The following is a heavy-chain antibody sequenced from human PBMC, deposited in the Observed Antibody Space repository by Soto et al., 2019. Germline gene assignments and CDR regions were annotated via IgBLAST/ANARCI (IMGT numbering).Heavy chain of an antibody. CDR1: GFTFSSYG. J-gene: IGHJ6*02. Sequence: QVQLVESGGGVVQPGRSLRLSCAASGFTFSSYGMHWVRQAPGKGLERVAVIWYDGSNKYYADSVKGRFTISRDNSKNTLYLQMNSLRAEDTAVYYCARDQKEWFGELWGNYYYYGMDVWGQGTTVTVSS. V-gene: IGHV3-33*01. CDR3: ARDQKEWFGELWGNYYYYGMDV. D-gene: IGHD3-10*01. CDR2: IWYDGSNK.